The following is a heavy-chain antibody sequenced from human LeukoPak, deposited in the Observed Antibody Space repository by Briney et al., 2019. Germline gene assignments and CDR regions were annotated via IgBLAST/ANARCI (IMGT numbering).Heavy chain of an antibody. J-gene: IGHJ5*02. Sequence: GGSLRLSCAASGFTFSSYWMHWVRHAPGKGLVWVSRINTDGSSTSYADSVKGRFTISRDNAKNTLYLQMNSLRAEDTAVCYCARDTGIAVAGTWGQGTLVTVSS. CDR3: ARDTGIAVAGT. D-gene: IGHD6-19*01. CDR1: GFTFSSYW. V-gene: IGHV3-74*01. CDR2: INTDGSST.